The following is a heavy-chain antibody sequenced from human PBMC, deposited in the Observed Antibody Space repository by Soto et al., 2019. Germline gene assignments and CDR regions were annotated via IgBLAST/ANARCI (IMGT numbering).Heavy chain of an antibody. V-gene: IGHV1-18*04. J-gene: IGHJ3*02. CDR3: ESRTRGYSYGYEDAFDI. D-gene: IGHD5-18*01. CDR2: ISAYNGNT. Sequence: ASVKVSCKASGYTFTSYGISWVRQAPGQGLEWMGWISAYNGNTNYAQKLQGRVTMTTDTSTSTAYMELRSLRSDDTAVYYCESRTRGYSYGYEDAFDIWGQGTMVTVSS. CDR1: GYTFTSYG.